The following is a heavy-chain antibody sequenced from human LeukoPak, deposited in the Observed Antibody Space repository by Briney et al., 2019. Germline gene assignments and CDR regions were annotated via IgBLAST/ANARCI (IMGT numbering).Heavy chain of an antibody. Sequence: ASVKVSCKASGNTFSSYFIHWVRQAPGQGLEWMDIISPGGGSTTYAQELQGRVTMTRDTSTSTVYMELSSLRSEDTAVYYCGRVTFYAFDIWGQGTMVTVSS. CDR3: GRVTFYAFDI. D-gene: IGHD3-3*02. CDR2: ISPGGGST. V-gene: IGHV1-46*01. J-gene: IGHJ3*02. CDR1: GNTFSSYF.